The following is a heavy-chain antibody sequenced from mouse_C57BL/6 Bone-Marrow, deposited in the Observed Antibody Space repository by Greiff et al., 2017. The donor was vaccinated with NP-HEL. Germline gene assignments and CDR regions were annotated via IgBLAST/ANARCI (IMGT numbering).Heavy chain of an antibody. D-gene: IGHD2-4*01. CDR2: ISSGGDYI. V-gene: IGHV5-9-1*02. J-gene: IGHJ3*01. CDR1: GFPFSSSA. Sequence: EVMLVESGEGLVKPGGSLKLSCAASGFPFSSSAMSWVRPTPEKRLEWVGYISSGGDYIYYEDTVKGLFHISRDNARNTLYLQMSSLKSEDTAMYYCTRFDYMAWFAYWGQGTLVTVSA. CDR3: TRFDYMAWFAY.